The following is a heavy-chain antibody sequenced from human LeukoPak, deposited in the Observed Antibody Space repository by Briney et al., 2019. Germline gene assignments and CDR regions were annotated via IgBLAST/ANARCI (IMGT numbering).Heavy chain of an antibody. CDR2: IKSTRDGGAT. J-gene: IGHJ5*02. Sequence: PGGSLRLSCEASGFTFKNAWMIWVRQAPGKGPEWVGRIKSTRDGGATEYAAPVKGRFTISRDDSKNTVYLQMSSLITDDTAVYYCARDIVASGFVGFDPWGQGTLVTVSS. CDR3: ARDIVASGFVGFDP. D-gene: IGHD5-12*01. CDR1: GFTFKNAW. V-gene: IGHV3-15*01.